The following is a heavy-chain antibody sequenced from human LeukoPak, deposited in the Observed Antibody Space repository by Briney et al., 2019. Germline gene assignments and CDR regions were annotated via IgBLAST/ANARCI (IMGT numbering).Heavy chain of an antibody. CDR1: GGTFSSYA. V-gene: IGHV1-69*13. CDR2: IIPIFGTA. D-gene: IGHD3-10*01. Sequence: SVKVSCKASGGTFSSYAISWVRQAPGQGLEWMGGIIPIFGTANYAQKFQGRVTITADESTSTAYMELRSLRSDDTAVYYCARVLMVRGVNNWFDPWGQGTLVTVSS. CDR3: ARVLMVRGVNNWFDP. J-gene: IGHJ5*02.